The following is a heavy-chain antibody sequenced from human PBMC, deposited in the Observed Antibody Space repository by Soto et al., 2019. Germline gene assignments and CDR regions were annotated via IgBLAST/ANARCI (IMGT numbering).Heavy chain of an antibody. V-gene: IGHV5-51*01. CDR3: ARDGLSSSSSFDY. Sequence: EVQLVQSGAEVTKPGESLKISCKASGYSFTDYWIGWVRQMPGKGLEWMGIIYPGESDTKYSPSFQGQVTMSADKPNRPAYRHWNSHKAAYNAMYYCARDGLSSSSSFDYWGQGNLFTVSS. CDR1: GYSFTDYW. J-gene: IGHJ4*02. D-gene: IGHD6-6*01. CDR2: IYPGESDT.